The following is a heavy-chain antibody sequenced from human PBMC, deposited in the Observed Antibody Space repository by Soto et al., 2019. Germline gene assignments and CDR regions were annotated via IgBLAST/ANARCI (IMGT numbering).Heavy chain of an antibody. CDR1: GGSISSGDYY. V-gene: IGHV4-30-4*01. CDR3: ATSRIVVVPAASSYSSGWYGFDY. D-gene: IGHD2-2*01. Sequence: SETLSLTCTVSGGSISSGDYYWSWICQPPGKGLEWIGYIYYSGSTYYNPSLKSRVTISVDTSKNQFSLKLSSVTAADTAVYYCATSRIVVVPAASSYSSGWYGFDYWGQGTLVTVSS. J-gene: IGHJ4*02. CDR2: IYYSGST.